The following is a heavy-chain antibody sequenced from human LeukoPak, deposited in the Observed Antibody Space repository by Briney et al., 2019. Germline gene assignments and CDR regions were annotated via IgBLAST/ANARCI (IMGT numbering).Heavy chain of an antibody. Sequence: GGSLRLSCAASGLTFTDFAINWVRQAPGKGPEWVSAISASGGSSFYADSVKGRFTISRDNSKNTLYLQMNSLRADDTAVYYCAKVETSYYDSSGYYPFDSWGQGTLVTVSS. CDR2: ISASGGSS. V-gene: IGHV3-23*01. CDR3: AKVETSYYDSSGYYPFDS. J-gene: IGHJ4*02. CDR1: GLTFTDFA. D-gene: IGHD3-22*01.